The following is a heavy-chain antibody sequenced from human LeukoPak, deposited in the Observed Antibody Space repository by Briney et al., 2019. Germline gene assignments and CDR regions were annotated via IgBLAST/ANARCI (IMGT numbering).Heavy chain of an antibody. CDR3: ANAKDFWSGPLDY. Sequence: SETLSLTCTVSGGSISSYYWSWIRQPPGKGLDWIGYIYYSGSTNYNPSLKSRVTISVDTSKNQFSLKLSSVTAADTAVYYCANAKDFWSGPLDYWGQGTLVTVSS. J-gene: IGHJ4*02. CDR2: IYYSGST. V-gene: IGHV4-59*01. D-gene: IGHD3-3*01. CDR1: GGSISSYY.